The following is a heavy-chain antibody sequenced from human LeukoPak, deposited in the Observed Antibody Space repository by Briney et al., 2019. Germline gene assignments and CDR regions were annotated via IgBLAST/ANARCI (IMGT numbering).Heavy chain of an antibody. J-gene: IGHJ6*02. D-gene: IGHD5-12*01. CDR3: AKDLGSGYDAYYYGMDV. Sequence: PGRSLRLSCAASGFTFSSYGMHWVREAPGKGLEWVAVISYDGSNKYYADSVKGRFTISRDNSKNTLYLQMNSLRAEDTAVYYCAKDLGSGYDAYYYGMDVWGQGTTVTVSS. V-gene: IGHV3-30*18. CDR1: GFTFSSYG. CDR2: ISYDGSNK.